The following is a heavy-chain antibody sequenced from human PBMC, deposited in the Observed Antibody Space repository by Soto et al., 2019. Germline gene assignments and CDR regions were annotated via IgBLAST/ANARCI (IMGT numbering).Heavy chain of an antibody. Sequence: QVQLVESGGGVVQPGMSLRLSCAASGFNFNTHGMHWVRQAPGKGLEWAAVISYDGANQEYADSVKGRFTVSRDNSKNTLFLHMSSLKAEDTAVYYCAREGCSTTSCFFVAMDVWGQGTAVTVSS. CDR3: AREGCSTTSCFFVAMDV. V-gene: IGHV3-30*03. J-gene: IGHJ6*02. CDR1: GFNFNTHG. D-gene: IGHD2-2*01. CDR2: ISYDGANQ.